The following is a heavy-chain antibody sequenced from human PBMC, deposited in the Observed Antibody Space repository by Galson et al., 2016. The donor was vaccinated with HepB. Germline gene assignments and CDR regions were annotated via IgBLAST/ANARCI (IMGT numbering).Heavy chain of an antibody. J-gene: IGHJ6*03. Sequence: SETLSLTCIVSGGSISSDYYWGWLRQPPGRGLEWIGSIYSGEDTYYNPSLKSRVTISVHTSKNQVSLTLDSVTAADTGVYYCATGIAVAGKYYYHYMDVWGKGTTVTVSS. V-gene: IGHV4-39*01. D-gene: IGHD6-19*01. CDR3: ATGIAVAGKYYYHYMDV. CDR2: IYSGEDT. CDR1: GGSISSDYY.